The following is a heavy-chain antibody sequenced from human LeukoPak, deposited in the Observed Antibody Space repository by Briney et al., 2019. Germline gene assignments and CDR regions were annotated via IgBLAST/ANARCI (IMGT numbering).Heavy chain of an antibody. J-gene: IGHJ3*02. CDR3: ARHNWVYYGSGTRGAFDI. CDR1: GASISGSGYY. Sequence: SETLSLTCTVSGASISGSGYYWGWIRQPPGQGLEYIGDICYNGSTYYNAYLKSRVTISVDTSKNQFSLKLSSVTAADTAVYYCARHNWVYYGSGTRGAFDIWGQGTVVTVSS. D-gene: IGHD3-10*01. V-gene: IGHV4-39*01. CDR2: ICYNGST.